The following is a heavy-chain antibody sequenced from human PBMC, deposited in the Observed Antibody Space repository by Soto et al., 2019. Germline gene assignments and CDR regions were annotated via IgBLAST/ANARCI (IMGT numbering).Heavy chain of an antibody. CDR2: ISAYNGNT. CDR1: GYTFTSYG. Sequence: ASVKVSCKASGYTFTSYGISWVRQAPGQGLEWMGWISAYNGNTNYAQKLQGRVTMTTDTSTSTAYMELRSLRSDDTAVYYCARGFYDFWSGYRGSYYYYGMDVWGQGTTVTVSS. J-gene: IGHJ6*02. V-gene: IGHV1-18*01. CDR3: ARGFYDFWSGYRGSYYYYGMDV. D-gene: IGHD3-3*01.